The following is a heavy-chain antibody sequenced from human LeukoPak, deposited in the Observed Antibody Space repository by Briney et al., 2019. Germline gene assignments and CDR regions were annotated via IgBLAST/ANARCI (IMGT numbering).Heavy chain of an antibody. CDR3: ATQTSFLVITTIPYFYYYMDV. CDR1: GGTFSSYA. D-gene: IGHD3-22*01. V-gene: IGHV1-69*05. CDR2: IIPIFGTA. J-gene: IGHJ6*03. Sequence: SVKVSCKASGGTFSSYAISWVRQAPGQGLELMGVIIPIFGTANYAQKFQGRVTITTDESKSTAYMELSSLRSEDTAVYYCATQTSFLVITTIPYFYYYMDVWGKGTTVTVSS.